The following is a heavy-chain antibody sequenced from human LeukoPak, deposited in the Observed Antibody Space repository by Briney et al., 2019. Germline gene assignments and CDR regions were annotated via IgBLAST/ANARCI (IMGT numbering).Heavy chain of an antibody. CDR2: INPNSGGT. Sequence: GASVKVSCKASVYTFTGYYMHWVRQAPGQGLEWMGWINPNSGGTNYAQKFQGRVTMTRDTSISTAYMELSRLRSDDTAVYYCARDAYDILTGYYIWFDPWGQGTLVTVSS. D-gene: IGHD3-9*01. CDR3: ARDAYDILTGYYIWFDP. V-gene: IGHV1-2*02. J-gene: IGHJ5*02. CDR1: VYTFTGYY.